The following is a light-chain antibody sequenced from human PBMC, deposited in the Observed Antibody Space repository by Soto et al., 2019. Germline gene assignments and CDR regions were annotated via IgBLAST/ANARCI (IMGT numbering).Light chain of an antibody. V-gene: IGKV3-20*01. CDR3: QQYSISPAWT. CDR2: GAS. J-gene: IGKJ1*01. Sequence: EIVLTQSPCTLSVSPGERATLSCRASQSVSRRYLAWYQQKPGQAPRLLIYGASSMATGVPDRFSGSGSGTDFTLTISRLEPEDFAVYYCQQYSISPAWTFGQGTKVEIK. CDR1: QSVSRRY.